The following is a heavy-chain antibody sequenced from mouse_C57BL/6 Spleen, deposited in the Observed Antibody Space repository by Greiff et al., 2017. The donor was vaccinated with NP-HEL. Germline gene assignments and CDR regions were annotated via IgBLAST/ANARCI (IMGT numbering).Heavy chain of an antibody. Sequence: QVQLQQPGAELVKPGASVKVSCKASGYTFTSYWMHWVKQRPGQGLEWIGRIHPSDSDTNYNQKFKGKATLTVDKSSSPAYMQRSSLMSEDSAVYYCAKGDYYYGSSYWYFEGWGTGTTVTVSS. CDR3: AKGDYYYGSSYWYFEG. V-gene: IGHV1-74*01. J-gene: IGHJ1*03. CDR1: GYTFTSYW. D-gene: IGHD1-1*01. CDR2: IHPSDSDT.